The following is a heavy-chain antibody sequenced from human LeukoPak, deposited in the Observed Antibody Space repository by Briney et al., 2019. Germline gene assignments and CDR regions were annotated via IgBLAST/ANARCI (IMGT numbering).Heavy chain of an antibody. D-gene: IGHD3-22*01. CDR1: GDSTTSFY. Sequence: PSETLSLTCSVSGDSTTSFYWSWIRQPPGKGLEWIGHIYYSGSTDYNPSLRSRVTISVDTSKNQFSLRLSSVTAADTAVYYCARDRSDGSGYYGYYFDYWGQGTLVSVSS. CDR2: IYYSGST. V-gene: IGHV4-59*01. CDR3: ARDRSDGSGYYGYYFDY. J-gene: IGHJ4*02.